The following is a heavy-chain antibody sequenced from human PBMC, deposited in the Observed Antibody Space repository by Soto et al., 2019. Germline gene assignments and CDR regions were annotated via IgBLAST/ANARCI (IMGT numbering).Heavy chain of an antibody. CDR3: ATTGPPYYDFWSGYQRDYYYYGMDV. Sequence: ASVKVSCKVSGYTLTELSMHWVRQAPGKGLEWMGGFDPEDGETIYAQKFQGRVTMTEDTSTDTAYMELSSLRSEDTAVYYCATTGPPYYDFWSGYQRDYYYYGMDVWGQGTTVTVSS. CDR1: GYTLTELS. J-gene: IGHJ6*02. D-gene: IGHD3-3*01. CDR2: FDPEDGET. V-gene: IGHV1-24*01.